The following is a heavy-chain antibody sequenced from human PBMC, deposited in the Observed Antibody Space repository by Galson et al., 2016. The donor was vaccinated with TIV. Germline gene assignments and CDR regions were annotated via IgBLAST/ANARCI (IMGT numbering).Heavy chain of an antibody. CDR1: GYSLTEVV. CDR3: ATVAWFPGLSLDN. CDR2: FDPEVGRT. Sequence: SVKVSCKVSGYSLTEVVMHWVRQAPGKGLEWMGGFDPEVGRTIYAQKLQGRVTMTADTSTDTAYMERGSLRFEDTAVYYCATVAWFPGLSLDNWGQGTLVTVSS. D-gene: IGHD3-22*01. V-gene: IGHV1-24*01. J-gene: IGHJ4*02.